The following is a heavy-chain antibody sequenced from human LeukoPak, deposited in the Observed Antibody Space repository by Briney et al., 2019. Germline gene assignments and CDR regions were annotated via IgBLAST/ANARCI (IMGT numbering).Heavy chain of an antibody. J-gene: IGHJ3*02. CDR1: GGSISSYY. Sequence: SETLSLTCTVSGGSISSYYWSWIRQPPGKGLEWIGYIYYSGSTNYNPSLKSRVTISVDTSKNQFSLKLSSVTAADTAVYYCARHLRFVVVTEGISRAFDIWGQGTMVTVSS. V-gene: IGHV4-59*08. CDR3: ARHLRFVVVTEGISRAFDI. CDR2: IYYSGST. D-gene: IGHD2-21*02.